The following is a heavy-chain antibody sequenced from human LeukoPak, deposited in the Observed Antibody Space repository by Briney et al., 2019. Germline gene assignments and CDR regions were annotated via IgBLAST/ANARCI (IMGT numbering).Heavy chain of an antibody. CDR3: ARGYCSSTSCYKFDP. Sequence: GESLKISCRGSGYSFTSYWIGWVRQMPGKGLEWMGIIYPGDSDTRYSPSFQGQVTISADKSISTAYLQWSSLKASDTAMYYCARGYCSSTSCYKFDPWGQGTLVTVSS. J-gene: IGHJ5*02. V-gene: IGHV5-51*01. CDR1: GYSFTSYW. CDR2: IYPGDSDT. D-gene: IGHD2-2*02.